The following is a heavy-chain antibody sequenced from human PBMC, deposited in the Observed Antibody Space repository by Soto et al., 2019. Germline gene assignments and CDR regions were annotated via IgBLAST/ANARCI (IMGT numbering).Heavy chain of an antibody. CDR1: GGSISSGGYY. J-gene: IGHJ4*02. CDR2: IYYSGST. Sequence: LCGGSISSGGYYWSWIRQHPGKGLEWIGYIYYSGSTYYNPSLKSRVTISVDTSKNQFSLKLSSVTAADTAVYYCARDGIAARPRGYFDYWGQGTLVTVSS. V-gene: IGHV4-31*02. D-gene: IGHD6-6*01. CDR3: ARDGIAARPRGYFDY.